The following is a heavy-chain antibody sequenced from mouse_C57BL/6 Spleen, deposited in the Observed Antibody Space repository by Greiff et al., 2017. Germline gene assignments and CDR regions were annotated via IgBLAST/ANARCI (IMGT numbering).Heavy chain of an antibody. CDR3: ARWDYDDAMDY. CDR1: GYTFTSYW. Sequence: VQLQQPGAELVKPGASVKLSCKASGYTFTSYWMHWVKQRPGRGLEWIGRIAPNSGGTKYNEKFKSKATLTVDKPTSTAYMQLSSLTSEDSAFYYCARWDYDDAMDYWGQGTSVTVSS. CDR2: IAPNSGGT. V-gene: IGHV1-72*01. D-gene: IGHD2-4*01. J-gene: IGHJ4*01.